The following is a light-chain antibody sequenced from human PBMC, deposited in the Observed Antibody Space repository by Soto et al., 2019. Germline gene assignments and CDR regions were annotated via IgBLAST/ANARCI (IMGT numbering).Light chain of an antibody. CDR1: QSVSSN. V-gene: IGKV3-15*01. J-gene: IGKJ5*01. Sequence: DILMTQSPATLALSPGGRATLSCRASQSVSSNLAWYQQKPGQAPRLLIQRASTRATGIPARSSGRGSGTEFTLTISSLQSEDFAVYFCQQYGTSPMTFGQGTRLEIK. CDR3: QQYGTSPMT. CDR2: RAS.